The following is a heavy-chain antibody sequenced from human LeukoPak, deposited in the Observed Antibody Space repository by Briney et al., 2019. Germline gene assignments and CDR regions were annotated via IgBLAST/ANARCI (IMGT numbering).Heavy chain of an antibody. CDR2: IWYDGSKI. J-gene: IGHJ6*02. CDR3: ARDTNREQDI. Sequence: GGSLRLSCIGSGFTFSHYGMNWVRQAPGKGLEWVAGIWYDGSKIYYADTVRGRFTISRDNSKNTVYLQMGSLSTEDTAVYYCARDTNREQDIWGQGTTVTVSS. V-gene: IGHV3-33*01. D-gene: IGHD3-3*01. CDR1: GFTFSHYG.